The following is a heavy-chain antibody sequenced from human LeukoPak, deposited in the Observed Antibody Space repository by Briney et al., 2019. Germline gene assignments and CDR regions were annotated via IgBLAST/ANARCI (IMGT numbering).Heavy chain of an antibody. CDR2: INAGNGNT. D-gene: IGHD6-19*01. V-gene: IGHV1-3*01. Sequence: GASVKVSCKASGYTFTSYAMHWVRQAPGQGLEWMGWINAGNGNTKYSQKFQGRVTITRDTSASTAYMELSSLRSEDTAVYYCARDVDIAVVSYFDYWGQGTLVTVSS. CDR3: ARDVDIAVVSYFDY. J-gene: IGHJ4*02. CDR1: GYTFTSYA.